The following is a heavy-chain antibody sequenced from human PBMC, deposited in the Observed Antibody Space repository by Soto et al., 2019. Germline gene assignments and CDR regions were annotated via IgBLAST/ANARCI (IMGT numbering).Heavy chain of an antibody. D-gene: IGHD6-6*01. J-gene: IGHJ4*02. CDR2: ISSSSSYT. V-gene: IGHV3-11*06. Sequence: PXGSLRLSFAASGVTFSDYYMSWIRQAPGKGLEWVSYISSSSSYTSYADSVKGRFTISRDNAKNSLYLQMNSLRAEDTAVYYCARAGSSSSDYFDYWGQRTLVTVS. CDR3: ARAGSSSSDYFDY. CDR1: GVTFSDYY.